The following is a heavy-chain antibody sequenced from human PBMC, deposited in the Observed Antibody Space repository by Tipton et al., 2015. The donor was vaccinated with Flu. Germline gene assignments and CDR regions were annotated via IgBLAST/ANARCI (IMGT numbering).Heavy chain of an antibody. D-gene: IGHD1-1*01. V-gene: IGHV4-61*02. Sequence: LRLSCTVSGGSISSGSYYWTWIRQPAGKGLEWIGRVYPSGSTNYNPSLKSRVTISVDTSKNQFSLTLTSVTAADTAVYYCARPHRQVSDNAFDIWGQGKMVTVSS. CDR3: ARPHRQVSDNAFDI. CDR2: VYPSGST. J-gene: IGHJ3*02. CDR1: GGSISSGSYY.